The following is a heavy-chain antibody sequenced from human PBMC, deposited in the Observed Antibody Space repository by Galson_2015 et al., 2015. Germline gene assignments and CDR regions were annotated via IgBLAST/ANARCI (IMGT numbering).Heavy chain of an antibody. CDR3: AHRRVLGHYYYYGMDV. CDR2: IYWDDDK. V-gene: IGHV2-5*02. Sequence: PALVKPTQTLTLTCTFSGFSLSTSGVGVGWIRQPPGKALEWLALIYWDDDKRYSPSLKSRLTITKDTSKNQVVLTMTNMDPVDTATYYCAHRRVLGHYYYYGMDVWGQGTTVTVSS. CDR1: GFSLSTSGVG. J-gene: IGHJ6*02. D-gene: IGHD2/OR15-2a*01.